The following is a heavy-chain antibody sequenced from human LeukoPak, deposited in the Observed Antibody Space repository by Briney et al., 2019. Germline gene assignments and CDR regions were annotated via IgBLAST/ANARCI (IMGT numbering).Heavy chain of an antibody. CDR2: IYYGSVFYSVST. V-gene: IGHV4-39*07. J-gene: IGHJ6*03. D-gene: IGHD2-15*01. CDR3: ARLGYCSGGSCYYYYYYMDV. CDR1: DGSISSSSYY. Sequence: SETLSLTCTVSDGSISSSSYYWGWIRQPPGKGLEWIGSIYYGSVFYSVSTYYNPSLKSRVTMSGDTSKNQFSLKLSSVTAADTAAYYCARLGYCSGGSCYYYYYYMDVWGKGTTVTVSS.